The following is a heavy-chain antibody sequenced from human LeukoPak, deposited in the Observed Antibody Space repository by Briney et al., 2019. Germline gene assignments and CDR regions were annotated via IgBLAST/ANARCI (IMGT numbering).Heavy chain of an antibody. V-gene: IGHV4-34*01. Sequence: SETLSLTCAVCGGSFSGYYRSWIRQPPGKGLERIGEINHSGSTNYNPSLKSRVTISVDTSKNQFSLKLSSVTAADTAVYYCAREVGGATPPAFDIRGQGTMGTVSP. CDR3: AREVGGATPPAFDI. D-gene: IGHD1-26*01. CDR2: INHSGST. CDR1: GGSFSGYY. J-gene: IGHJ3*02.